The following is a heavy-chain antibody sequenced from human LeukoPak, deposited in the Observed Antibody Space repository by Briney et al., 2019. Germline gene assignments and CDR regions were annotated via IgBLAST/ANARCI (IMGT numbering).Heavy chain of an antibody. CDR3: ARGFRMVRGELFDY. V-gene: IGHV3-30*04. CDR2: ISYDGSNK. Sequence: GGSLRLSCAASGFTFSSYAMHWVRQAPGKGLEWVAVISYDGSNKYYADSVKGRFTISRDNSKNTLYLQMNSLRAEDTAVYYCARGFRMVRGELFDYWGQGTLVTVSS. J-gene: IGHJ4*02. D-gene: IGHD3-10*01. CDR1: GFTFSSYA.